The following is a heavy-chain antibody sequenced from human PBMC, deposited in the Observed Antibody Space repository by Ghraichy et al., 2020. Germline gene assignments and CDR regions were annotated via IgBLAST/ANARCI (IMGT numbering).Heavy chain of an antibody. CDR1: GGSISSGGYY. J-gene: IGHJ4*02. V-gene: IGHV4-31*03. Sequence: SQTLSLTCTVSGGSISSGGYYWSWIRQHPGKGLEWIGYIYYSGSTYYNPSLKSRVTISVDTSKNQFSLKLSSVTAADTAVYYCARGGYDYVWGSYPEEFDSWGQGTLVTVSS. D-gene: IGHD3-16*01. CDR2: IYYSGST. CDR3: ARGGYDYVWGSYPEEFDS.